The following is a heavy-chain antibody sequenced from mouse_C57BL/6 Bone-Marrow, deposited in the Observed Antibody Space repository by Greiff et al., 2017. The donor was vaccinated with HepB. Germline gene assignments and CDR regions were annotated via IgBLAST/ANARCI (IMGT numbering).Heavy chain of an antibody. V-gene: IGHV1-82*01. Sequence: VKLQESGPELVKPGASVKISCKASGYAFSSSWMNWVKQRPGKGLEWIGRIYPGDGDTNYNGKFKGKATLTADKSSSTAYMQLSSLTSEDSAVYFCARCYYYGRSTFAYWGQGALVTVSA. CDR3: ARCYYYGRSTFAY. J-gene: IGHJ3*01. CDR2: IYPGDGDT. CDR1: GYAFSSSW. D-gene: IGHD1-1*01.